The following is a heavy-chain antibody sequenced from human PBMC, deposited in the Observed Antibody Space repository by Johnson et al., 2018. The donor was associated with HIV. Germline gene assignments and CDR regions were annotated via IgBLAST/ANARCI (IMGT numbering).Heavy chain of an antibody. V-gene: IGHV3-30*02. CDR3: AKDSITMELGALDI. CDR2: IRYDGSNK. CDR1: GFTFSSYG. J-gene: IGHJ3*02. D-gene: IGHD3-10*01. Sequence: QVQLVESGGGVVQPGGSLRLSCAASGFTFSSYGMHWVRQAPGKGLEWVAFIRYDGSNKYYADSLEGRFTISRDNSKNTLYLQMSRLRAEETAVYYCAKDSITMELGALDIWGQGTMVTVSS.